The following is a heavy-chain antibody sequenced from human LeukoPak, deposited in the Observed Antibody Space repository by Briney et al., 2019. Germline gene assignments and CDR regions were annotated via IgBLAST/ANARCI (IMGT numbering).Heavy chain of an antibody. CDR2: ISKDGSQK. CDR3: VRSKVVAEAGKSWFDP. D-gene: IGHD6-19*01. Sequence: GGSLRLSCAASGFSFNKYWMNWVRDAPRQGLEWVATISKDGSQKYLADFVKGRFTISRDNGRNSLYLQMSSLRGDDTAIYYCVRSKVVAEAGKSWFDPWGQGTRVTVTS. V-gene: IGHV3-7*01. CDR1: GFSFNKYW. J-gene: IGHJ5*01.